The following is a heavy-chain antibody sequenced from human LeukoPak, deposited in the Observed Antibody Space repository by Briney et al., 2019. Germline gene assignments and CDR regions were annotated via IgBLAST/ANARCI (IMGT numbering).Heavy chain of an antibody. D-gene: IGHD3-10*01. Sequence: SETLSLTCTVSGGSISSYYWSWTRQPPGKGLEWIGYIYYSGSTNYNPSLKSRVTISVDTSKNQFSLKLSSVTAADTAVYYCARDRRGAAWFDPWGQGTLVTVSS. V-gene: IGHV4-59*01. CDR2: IYYSGST. J-gene: IGHJ5*02. CDR1: GGSISSYY. CDR3: ARDRRGAAWFDP.